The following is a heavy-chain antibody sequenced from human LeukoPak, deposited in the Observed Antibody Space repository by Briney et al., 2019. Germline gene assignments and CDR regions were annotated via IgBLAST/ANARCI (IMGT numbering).Heavy chain of an antibody. V-gene: IGHV1-69*05. D-gene: IGHD3-22*01. CDR2: IIPIFGTA. J-gene: IGHJ4*02. Sequence: GASVKVPCKASGGTFSSYAISWVRQAPGQGLEWMGGIIPIFGTANYAQKFQGRATITTDESTSTAYMELSSLRSEDTAVYYCARGGINYDSSGYTPFDYWGQGTLVTVSS. CDR1: GGTFSSYA. CDR3: ARGGINYDSSGYTPFDY.